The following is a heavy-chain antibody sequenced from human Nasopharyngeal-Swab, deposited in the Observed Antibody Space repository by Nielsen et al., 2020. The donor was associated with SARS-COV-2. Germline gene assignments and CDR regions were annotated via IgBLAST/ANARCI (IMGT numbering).Heavy chain of an antibody. Sequence: GSLRLSCTVSGGSISSYYWSWIRQPPGKGLEWIGYIYYGGSTNYNPSLKSRVTIPVDTSKNQFSLKLSSVTAADTAVYYCARDRGWYVDYWGQGTLVTVSS. CDR3: ARDRGWYVDY. CDR2: IYYGGST. V-gene: IGHV4-59*01. J-gene: IGHJ4*02. CDR1: GGSISSYY. D-gene: IGHD3-10*01.